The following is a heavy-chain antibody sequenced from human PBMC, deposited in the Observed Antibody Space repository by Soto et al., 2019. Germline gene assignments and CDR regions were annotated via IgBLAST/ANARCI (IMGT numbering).Heavy chain of an antibody. Sequence: QVQLVESGGGVVQPGRSLRLSCAASGFPFSSYSMHWVRQAPGKGLDWVAVIWYDGSNKDYADSVKGRFTISRDNSKNTLYLQMNNLRADDTAVYYCASSINWGQGTLVTVSS. V-gene: IGHV3-33*01. CDR3: ASSIN. CDR1: GFPFSSYS. CDR2: IWYDGSNK. J-gene: IGHJ4*02.